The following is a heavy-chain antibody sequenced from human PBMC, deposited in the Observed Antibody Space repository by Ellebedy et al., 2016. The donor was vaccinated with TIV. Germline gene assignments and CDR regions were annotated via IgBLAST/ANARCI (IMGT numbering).Heavy chain of an antibody. CDR1: GFTFSTYT. V-gene: IGHV3-30*04. J-gene: IGHJ6*02. Sequence: GGSLRLSXAASGFTFSTYTMHWVRQAPGKGLEWVAVISSDGSNRYYADSVKGRFTISRDNSKNTLFLQMNSLRAEDTAVYFCANWGVTVAGRPYYYGMDVWGQGTTVTVSS. CDR3: ANWGVTVAGRPYYYGMDV. CDR2: ISSDGSNR. D-gene: IGHD6-19*01.